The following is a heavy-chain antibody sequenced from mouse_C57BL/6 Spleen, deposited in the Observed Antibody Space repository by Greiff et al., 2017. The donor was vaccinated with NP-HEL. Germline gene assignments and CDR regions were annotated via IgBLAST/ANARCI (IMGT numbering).Heavy chain of an antibody. D-gene: IGHD2-3*01. V-gene: IGHV1-26*01. J-gene: IGHJ4*01. Sequence: EVKLQESGPELVKPGASVKISCKASGYTFTDYYMNWVKQSHGKSLEWIGDINPNNGGTSYNQKFKGKATLTVDKSSSTAYMELRSLTSEDSAVYYCATDGLYAMDYWGQGTSVTVSS. CDR2: INPNNGGT. CDR1: GYTFTDYY. CDR3: ATDGLYAMDY.